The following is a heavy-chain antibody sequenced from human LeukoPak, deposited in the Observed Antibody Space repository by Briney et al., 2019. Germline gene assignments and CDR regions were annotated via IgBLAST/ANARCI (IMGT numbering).Heavy chain of an antibody. CDR2: INWNGGST. D-gene: IGHD3-22*01. CDR3: GRAKYYFDRSGFSD. V-gene: IGHV3-20*01. CDR1: GFTFDDYG. Sequence: GGSLRLSCAASGFTFDDYGMSWVRQAPGRGLEWVSGINWNGGSTGYADSVKGQITISRDNAKNSLYLQMNSLRDEDTALYDCGRAKYYFDRSGFSDWGQGRLLTVSS. J-gene: IGHJ4*02.